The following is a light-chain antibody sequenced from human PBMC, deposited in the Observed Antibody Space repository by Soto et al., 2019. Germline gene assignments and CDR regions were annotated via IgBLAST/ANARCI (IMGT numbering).Light chain of an antibody. CDR3: TSYTSISTVV. J-gene: IGLJ3*02. V-gene: IGLV2-14*01. CDR2: DVS. CDR1: SNDVGGYNY. Sequence: QSALTQPASVSGSPGQSIAISCTGTSNDVGGYNYVSWYQQEPGKAPKLLIYDVSTRPSGVSSRFSGYKSGNADALTISGLQTADEAAYYCTSYTSISTVVFGGGTQLTV.